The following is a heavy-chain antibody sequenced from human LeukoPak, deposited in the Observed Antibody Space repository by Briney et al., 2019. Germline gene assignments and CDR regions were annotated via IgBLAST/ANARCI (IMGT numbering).Heavy chain of an antibody. Sequence: GESLKISCKGSGYSFTSYWIGRVRQMAGKGLEWMGIIYPGDSDTRYSPSFQGQVTISADKSISTAYLQWSSLKASDTAMYYCARRLRQAYIDYWGQGTLVTVSS. V-gene: IGHV5-51*01. CDR3: ARRLRQAYIDY. CDR2: IYPGDSDT. CDR1: GYSFTSYW. J-gene: IGHJ4*02. D-gene: IGHD2-2*02.